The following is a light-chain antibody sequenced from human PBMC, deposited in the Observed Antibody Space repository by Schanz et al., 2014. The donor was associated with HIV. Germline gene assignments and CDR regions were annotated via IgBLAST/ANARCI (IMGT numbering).Light chain of an antibody. CDR1: SSNMGTGFD. Sequence: QSVLTQPPSVSGAPGQRVTISCTGSSSNMGTGFDVHWYQLLPGTAPKVLIFANTHRPSGVPDRFSGSKSGTSASLAITGLQAEDEADYYCQSYDSSLRAVVFGGGTKLTVL. CDR3: QSYDSSLRAVV. V-gene: IGLV1-40*01. J-gene: IGLJ2*01. CDR2: ANT.